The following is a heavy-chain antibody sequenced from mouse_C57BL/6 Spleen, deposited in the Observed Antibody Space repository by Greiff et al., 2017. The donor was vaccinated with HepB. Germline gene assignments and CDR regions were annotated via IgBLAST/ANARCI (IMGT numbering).Heavy chain of an antibody. CDR3: AGIHYYGGSSLYAMDY. CDR2: IYPGGGYT. J-gene: IGHJ4*01. Sequence: VQLQQSGAELVRPGTSVKMSCKASGYTFTNYWIGWAKQRPGHGLEWIGDIYPGGGYTNYNEKFKGKATLTADKSSSTAYMQFSSLTSEDSAIYYCAGIHYYGGSSLYAMDYWGQGTSVTVSS. CDR1: GYTFTNYW. D-gene: IGHD1-1*01. V-gene: IGHV1-63*01.